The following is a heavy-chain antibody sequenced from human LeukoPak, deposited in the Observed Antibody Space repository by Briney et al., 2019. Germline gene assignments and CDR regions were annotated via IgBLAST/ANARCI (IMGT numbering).Heavy chain of an antibody. V-gene: IGHV4-59*01. CDR2: IISTGTI. D-gene: IGHD3-10*01. CDR1: GASISGYY. Sequence: SETLSLTCTVSGASISGYYWSWIRQPPGKRLEWIGYIISTGTINYNPSLKSRVTISIDTSKNQLSLQLTSVTAADTAVYYCARTDYGSGSYSDYWGQGTLVTVSS. CDR3: ARTDYGSGSYSDY. J-gene: IGHJ4*02.